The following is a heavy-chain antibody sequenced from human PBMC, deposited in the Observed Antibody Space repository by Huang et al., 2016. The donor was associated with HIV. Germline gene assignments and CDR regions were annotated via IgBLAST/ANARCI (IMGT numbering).Heavy chain of an antibody. J-gene: IGHJ4*02. CDR3: ARERMVGSTGIFDY. CDR2: ISISGSTI. V-gene: IGHV3-11*01. D-gene: IGHD1-26*01. Sequence: QVQLVESGGGLVKPGGSLRLSCAASGFTFSDYYMRWIRQATGKGLEWVSLISISGSTIYYADSVKGRFTSARDNAKNSLYLQMNNLRAEDTAVYYCARERMVGSTGIFDYWGQGTLVTVSS. CDR1: GFTFSDYY.